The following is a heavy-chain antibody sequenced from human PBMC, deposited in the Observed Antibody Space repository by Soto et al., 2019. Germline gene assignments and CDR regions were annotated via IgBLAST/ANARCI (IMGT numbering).Heavy chain of an antibody. CDR2: IYYSGST. CDR1: GGSISSGDYY. V-gene: IGHV4-30-4*01. D-gene: IGHD4-17*01. CDR3: AGSPYGGNAVAFDI. Sequence: SETLSLTCTVSGGSISSGDYYWSWIRQPPGKGLEWIGYIYYSGSTYYNPSLKSRVTISVDTSKNQFSLKLSSVTAADTAVYYCAGSPYGGNAVAFDIWGQGTMVTVSS. J-gene: IGHJ3*02.